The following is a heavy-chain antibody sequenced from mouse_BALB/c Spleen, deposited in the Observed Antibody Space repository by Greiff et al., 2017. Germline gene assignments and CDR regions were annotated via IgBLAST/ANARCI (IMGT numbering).Heavy chain of an antibody. CDR1: GYTFTSYV. Sequence: VQLQQSGPELVKPGASVKMSCKASGYTFTSYVMHWVKQKPGQGLEWIGYINPYNDGTKYNEKFKGKATLTSDKSSSTAYMELSSLTSEDSAVYYCARDYYGSSYAWYFDVWGAGTTVTVSS. CDR3: ARDYYGSSYAWYFDV. CDR2: INPYNDGT. J-gene: IGHJ1*01. V-gene: IGHV1-14*01. D-gene: IGHD1-1*01.